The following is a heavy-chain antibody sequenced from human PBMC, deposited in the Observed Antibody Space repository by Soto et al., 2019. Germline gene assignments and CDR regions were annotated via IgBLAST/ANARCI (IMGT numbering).Heavy chain of an antibody. CDR2: ISPRTGSA. J-gene: IGHJ6*02. CDR3: ARGPASGQAYGMDV. D-gene: IGHD2-8*02. CDR1: GYTFTDYY. V-gene: IGHV1-2*02. Sequence: ASVKVSCKASGYTFTDYYIHWVRQAPGQGLEWMGWISPRTGSANFAQRVQGRVSMTRDKSITTAYRELRRLKSDDTAGYYWARGPASGQAYGMDVWGQGTTVTVSS.